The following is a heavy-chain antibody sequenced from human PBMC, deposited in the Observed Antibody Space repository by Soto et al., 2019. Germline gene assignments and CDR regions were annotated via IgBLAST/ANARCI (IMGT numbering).Heavy chain of an antibody. J-gene: IGHJ4*02. CDR3: ARVGDHSSSSLVKDY. CDR1: GFTFSSYW. V-gene: IGHV3-7*05. CDR2: IKQDGSEK. D-gene: IGHD6-6*01. Sequence: GGSLRLSCAASGFTFSSYWMSWVRQAPGKGLEWVANIKQDGSEKYYVDSVKGRFTISRDNAKNSLYLQMNSLRAEDTAVYYCARVGDHSSSSLVKDYWGQGTLVTVSS.